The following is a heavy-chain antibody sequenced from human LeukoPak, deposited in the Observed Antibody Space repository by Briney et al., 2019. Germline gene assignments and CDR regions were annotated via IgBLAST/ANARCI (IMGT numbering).Heavy chain of an antibody. D-gene: IGHD3-16*01. CDR3: ARVGDGREGWFDP. CDR2: INPNSGGT. Sequence: ASVKVSCKASGYTFTGYYMHWVRQAPGQGLEWMGWINPNSGGTNYAQKFQGRVTMTTDTSTSTAYMELRSLRSDDTAVYYRARVGDGREGWFDPWGQGTLVTVSS. CDR1: GYTFTGYY. V-gene: IGHV1-2*02. J-gene: IGHJ5*02.